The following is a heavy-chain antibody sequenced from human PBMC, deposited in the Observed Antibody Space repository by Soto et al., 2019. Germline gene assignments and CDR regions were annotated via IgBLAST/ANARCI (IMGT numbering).Heavy chain of an antibody. CDR3: ACPHEDSSTSWGSFDY. J-gene: IGHJ4*02. V-gene: IGHV4-39*01. CDR2: IYYSGST. Sequence: SETLSLTCTVSGGSISSSSYYWGWIRQPPGKGLEWIGSIYYSGSTYYNPSLKSRVTISVDTSKNQFSLKLSSVTAADTAVYYCACPHEDSSTSWGSFDYWGQGTLVTVSS. CDR1: GGSISSSSYY. D-gene: IGHD2-2*01.